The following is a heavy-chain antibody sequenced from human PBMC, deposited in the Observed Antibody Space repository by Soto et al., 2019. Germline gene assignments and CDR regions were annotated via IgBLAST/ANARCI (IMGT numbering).Heavy chain of an antibody. CDR2: ISGSGSPA. J-gene: IGHJ4*02. CDR1: GFIFSDFY. CDR3: ARDVSRATIGDFDL. Sequence: GGSLRLSCAASGFIFSDFYMNWIRQAPGKRPEWLSYISGSGSPAWYADSVKGRFTISRDNAENTLTLEMTSLRAEDTAVYYCARDVSRATIGDFDLWGQGTLVTVSS. V-gene: IGHV3-11*01. D-gene: IGHD5-12*01.